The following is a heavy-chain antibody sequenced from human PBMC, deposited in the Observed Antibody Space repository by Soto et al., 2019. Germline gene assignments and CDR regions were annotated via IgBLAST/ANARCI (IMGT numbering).Heavy chain of an antibody. CDR2: IWYDGSNK. J-gene: IGHJ5*02. CDR3: ARGGSYASYNWFDP. CDR1: GFTFSSYG. V-gene: IGHV3-33*01. D-gene: IGHD1-26*01. Sequence: GGSLRLSCAASGFTFSSYGMHWVRQAPGKGLEWVAVIWYDGSNKYYADSVKGRFTISRDNSKNTLYLQMNSLRAEDTAVYYCARGGSYASYNWFDPWGQGTLVTVSS.